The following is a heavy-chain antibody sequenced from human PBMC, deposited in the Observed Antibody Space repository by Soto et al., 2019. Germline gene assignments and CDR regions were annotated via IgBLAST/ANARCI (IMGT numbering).Heavy chain of an antibody. D-gene: IGHD6-25*01. Sequence: ASVKVSCKASGYTFSAYAMHWVRQAPGQRLEWMGWINAGNGNTKYSQKFQGRVTITRDTSASTAYMELSSLRSEDTAVYYCARGGSVFFNCCGGNRDLFDSWGQGTLVTVS. CDR1: GYTFSAYA. J-gene: IGHJ5*01. CDR2: INAGNGNT. V-gene: IGHV1-3*01. CDR3: ARGGSVFFNCCGGNRDLFDS.